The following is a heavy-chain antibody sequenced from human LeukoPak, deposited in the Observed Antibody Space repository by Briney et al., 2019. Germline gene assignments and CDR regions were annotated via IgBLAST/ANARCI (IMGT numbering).Heavy chain of an antibody. J-gene: IGHJ4*02. CDR2: INPNSGGT. D-gene: IGHD3-10*01. V-gene: IGHV1-2*02. Sequence: ASVKVSCKASGGTFSSYAISWVRQAPGQGLEWMGWINPNSGGTNYAQKFQGRATMTRDTSISTAYMELSRLRSDDTAVYYCARDGGITMVRGVDYWGQGTLVTVSS. CDR1: GGTFSSYA. CDR3: ARDGGITMVRGVDY.